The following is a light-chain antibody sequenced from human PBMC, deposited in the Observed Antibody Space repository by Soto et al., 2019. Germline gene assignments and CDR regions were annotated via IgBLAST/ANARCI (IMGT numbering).Light chain of an antibody. V-gene: IGKV1-39*01. CDR1: QSISSY. CDR2: AAS. J-gene: IGKJ1*01. CDR3: QQSYSTPPT. Sequence: DLLMTDSPGSPSSSVGDAATITCRASQSISSYLYWYQQKPGKAPKLLIYAASSLQSGVPSRFSGSGSGTDFTLTISSLQPEDFATYCCQQSYSTPPTFGQGTKVDIK.